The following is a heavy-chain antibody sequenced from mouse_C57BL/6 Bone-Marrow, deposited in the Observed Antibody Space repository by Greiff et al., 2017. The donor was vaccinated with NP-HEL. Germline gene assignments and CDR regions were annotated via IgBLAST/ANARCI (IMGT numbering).Heavy chain of an antibody. D-gene: IGHD1-1*01. Sequence: EVKLVESGPELVKPGASVKIPCKASGYTFTDYNMDWVKQSHGKSLEWIGDINPNNGGTIYNQKFKGKATLTVDKSSSTAYMELRSLTSEDTAVYNCAREAPYYSGNFDYWGQGPTLTFSS. J-gene: IGHJ2*01. CDR1: GYTFTDYN. CDR3: AREAPYYSGNFDY. V-gene: IGHV1-18*01. CDR2: INPNNGGT.